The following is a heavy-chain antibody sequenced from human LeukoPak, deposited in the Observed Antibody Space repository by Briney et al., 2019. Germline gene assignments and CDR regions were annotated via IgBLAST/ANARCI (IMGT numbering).Heavy chain of an antibody. CDR1: GFIVSSNH. CDR3: AREGSLGGLSTFDI. V-gene: IGHV3-53*01. CDR2: FYSGGST. D-gene: IGHD3-10*01. Sequence: GGSLRLSCVVSGFIVSSNHISWVRQAPGQGLEWVSVFYSGGSTYYAASVKGRFTISRDNSKNTVYLQMNSLRVEDTAVYYCAREGSLGGLSTFDIWGQGTMVTVSS. J-gene: IGHJ3*02.